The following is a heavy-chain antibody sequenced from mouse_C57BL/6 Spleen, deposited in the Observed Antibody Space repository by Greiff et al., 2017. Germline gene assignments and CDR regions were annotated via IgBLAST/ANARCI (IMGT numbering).Heavy chain of an antibody. J-gene: IGHJ1*03. V-gene: IGHV1-54*01. CDR3: ARSKYFDV. CDR2: INPGSGGT. CDR1: GYAFTNYL. Sequence: QVQLKQSGAELVRPGTSVKVSCKASGYAFTNYLIEWVKQRPGQGLEWIGVINPGSGGTNYNEKFKGKATLTADKSSSTAYMQLSSLTSEDSAVXFCARSKYFDVWGTGTTVTVSS.